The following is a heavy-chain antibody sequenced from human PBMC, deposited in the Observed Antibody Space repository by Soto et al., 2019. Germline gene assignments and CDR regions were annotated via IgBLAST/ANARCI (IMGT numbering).Heavy chain of an antibody. D-gene: IGHD6-13*01. CDR3: ARLPAKAAAGTPGFDY. J-gene: IGHJ4*02. CDR1: GGSISSSSYY. CDR2: IYYSGST. V-gene: IGHV4-39*01. Sequence: QLQLQESGPGLVKPSETLSLTCTVSGGSISSSSYYWGWIRQPPGKGLEWIGSIYYSGSTYYNTSLKSRVTISVDTSKNQFSLKLSSVTAADTAVYYCARLPAKAAAGTPGFDYWGQGTLVTVSS.